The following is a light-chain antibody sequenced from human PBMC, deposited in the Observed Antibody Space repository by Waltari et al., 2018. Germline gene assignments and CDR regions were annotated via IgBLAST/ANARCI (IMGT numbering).Light chain of an antibody. CDR1: NSDVGGYNY. Sequence: QSALTQPASVSGSPGQSITIPCTGTNSDVGGYNYVSWYQQHPGKAPTLMIHDVSKWPSGVSNRFSGSKAGNTASLTISGLQAEDEADYYCSSYTSSSTVVFGGGTKLTVL. CDR3: SSYTSSSTVV. J-gene: IGLJ2*01. CDR2: DVS. V-gene: IGLV2-14*01.